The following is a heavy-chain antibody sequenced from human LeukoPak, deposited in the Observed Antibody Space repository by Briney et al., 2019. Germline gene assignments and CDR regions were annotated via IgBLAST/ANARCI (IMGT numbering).Heavy chain of an antibody. CDR2: IYDSGST. D-gene: IGHD3-10*01. CDR1: GGTIRSSYYY. CDR3: ARHYGP. J-gene: IGHJ5*02. Sequence: PSETLSLTCTVSGGTIRSSYYYWGWIRQPPGKGLEWIGSIYDSGSTYYNPSLKSRVTISVDTSKNQFSLKLNSVTAADTAEYYCARHYGPWGQGTLVTVSS. V-gene: IGHV4-39*01.